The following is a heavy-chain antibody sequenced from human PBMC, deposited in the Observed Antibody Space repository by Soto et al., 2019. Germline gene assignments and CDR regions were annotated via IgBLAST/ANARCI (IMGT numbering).Heavy chain of an antibody. D-gene: IGHD7-27*01. CDR1: GGSISSGGYY. Sequence: PSETLSLTCTVCGGSISSGGYYWSWIRQHPGKGLEWIGYIYYSGSTYYNPSLKSRVTISVDTSKNQFSLKLSSVTAADTAVYYCARVPPNWGNWYFDLWGRGTLVTVSS. J-gene: IGHJ2*01. CDR3: ARVPPNWGNWYFDL. CDR2: IYYSGST. V-gene: IGHV4-31*03.